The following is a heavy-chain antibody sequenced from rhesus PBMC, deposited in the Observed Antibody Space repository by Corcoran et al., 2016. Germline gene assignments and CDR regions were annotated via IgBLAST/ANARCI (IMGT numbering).Heavy chain of an antibody. CDR3: ARNWVNYPDY. V-gene: IGHV4-65*01. Sequence: QVQLQESGPGLVKPSETLSLTCAVSGGSISTGNWGNWIRQPPGRGLEWIGYISGSSGDTYYNPSLKSRVTISTDTSKNQFSLKLSSVTAADTAVYYCARNWVNYPDYWGQGVLVTVSS. J-gene: IGHJ4*01. CDR1: GGSISTGNW. D-gene: IGHD1-26*01. CDR2: ISGSSGDT.